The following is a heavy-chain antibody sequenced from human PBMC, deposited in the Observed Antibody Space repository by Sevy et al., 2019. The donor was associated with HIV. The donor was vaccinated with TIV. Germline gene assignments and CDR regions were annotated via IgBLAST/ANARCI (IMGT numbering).Heavy chain of an antibody. CDR2: ISSSGSTI. CDR1: GFTFSSYE. Sequence: GGSLRLSCAASGFTFSSYEMNWVRQAPGKGLEWVSYISSSGSTIYYADSVKGRFTISRDNAKNSLYLQMNGLRAEDTAVYYCAGGLGCSSTSCYRLGYYYYGMDVWGQRTTVTVSS. CDR3: AGGLGCSSTSCYRLGYYYYGMDV. J-gene: IGHJ6*02. D-gene: IGHD2-2*01. V-gene: IGHV3-48*03.